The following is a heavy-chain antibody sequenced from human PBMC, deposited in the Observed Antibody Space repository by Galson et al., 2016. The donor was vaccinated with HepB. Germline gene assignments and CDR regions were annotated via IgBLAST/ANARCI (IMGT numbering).Heavy chain of an antibody. CDR3: ASKGYHDILTGPPFDYYAGMDV. V-gene: IGHV3-7*03. CDR2: INQDENEK. J-gene: IGHJ6*02. D-gene: IGHD3-9*01. Sequence: SLRLSCAASGFSFSAYWMSWVRQAPGKGLEWVANINQDENEKYYVDAVKGRFTISRDNAKNSLYLQMNSLRGEDTAVYYCASKGYHDILTGPPFDYYAGMDVWGQGTTVTVSS. CDR1: GFSFSAYW.